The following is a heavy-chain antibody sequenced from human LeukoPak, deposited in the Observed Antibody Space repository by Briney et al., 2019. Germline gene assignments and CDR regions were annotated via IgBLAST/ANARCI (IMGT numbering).Heavy chain of an antibody. J-gene: IGHJ5*02. V-gene: IGHV4-34*01. Sequence: SETLSLTCAVYGGSFSGFYWSWLRQPPGKGLEWIGEINHGGSTNYNPSLKSRVTISVDTSKNHFSLKLSSVTAADTAVYYCARRDIYCSGDSCYPQGWLDPWGQGTLVTVSS. D-gene: IGHD2-15*01. CDR1: GGSFSGFY. CDR3: ARRDIYCSGDSCYPQGWLDP. CDR2: INHGGST.